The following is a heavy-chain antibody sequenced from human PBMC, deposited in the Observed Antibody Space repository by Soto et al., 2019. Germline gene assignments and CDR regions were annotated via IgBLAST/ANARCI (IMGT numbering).Heavy chain of an antibody. CDR1: GGSISNYY. CDR3: VRGGGGYGNGMIDY. Sequence: LSLTCTVSGGSISNYYWIWIRHSPGKGLEWIGYVSYIGTTNYNPSLKSRVTISVDTSKNQFSLRLTSVTAADTAVYYCVRGGGGYGNGMIDYWGQGTPVTVSS. J-gene: IGHJ4*02. CDR2: VSYIGTT. V-gene: IGHV4-59*01. D-gene: IGHD5-18*01.